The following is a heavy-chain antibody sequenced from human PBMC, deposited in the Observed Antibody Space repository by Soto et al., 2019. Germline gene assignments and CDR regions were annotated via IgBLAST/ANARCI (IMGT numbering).Heavy chain of an antibody. D-gene: IGHD6-13*01. CDR3: ARVGAAAATPYYMDV. Sequence: ASVKVSCKASGYTFTSYAMHWVRQAPGQRLEWMGWINAGNGNTKYSQKFQGRVTITRDTSASTAYMELSSLRSEDTAVYYCARVGAAAATPYYMDVWGKGTTVTVSS. CDR1: GYTFTSYA. CDR2: INAGNGNT. J-gene: IGHJ6*03. V-gene: IGHV1-3*01.